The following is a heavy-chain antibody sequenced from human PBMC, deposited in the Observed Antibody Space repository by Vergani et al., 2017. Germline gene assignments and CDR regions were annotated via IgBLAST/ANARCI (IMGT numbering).Heavy chain of an antibody. D-gene: IGHD2-2*01. CDR3: ARDSRYCSSTSCYVGRDWFDP. CDR2: INPSGGST. Sequence: QVQLVQSGAEVKKPGASVKVSCKASGYTFTSYYMHWVRQAPGQGLEWMGIINPSGGSTSYAQKFQGRVTMTRDTSTSTVYMELSSLRSEDTAVYYWARDSRYCSSTSCYVGRDWFDPWGQGTLVTVSS. V-gene: IGHV1-46*01. J-gene: IGHJ5*02. CDR1: GYTFTSYY.